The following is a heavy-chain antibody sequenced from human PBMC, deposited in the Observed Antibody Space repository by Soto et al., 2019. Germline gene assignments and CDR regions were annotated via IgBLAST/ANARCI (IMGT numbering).Heavy chain of an antibody. CDR3: ARGAIVVVPAALPPDY. CDR2: ISAYNGNT. J-gene: IGHJ4*02. CDR1: GYTFTSYG. D-gene: IGHD2-2*01. V-gene: IGHV1-18*01. Sequence: ASVKVSCKASGYTFTSYGISWVRQAPGQGLEWMGWISAYNGNTNYAQKLQGRVTMTTDTSTSTAYMELRSLRSDDTAVYYCARGAIVVVPAALPPDYWGQGTLVTVSS.